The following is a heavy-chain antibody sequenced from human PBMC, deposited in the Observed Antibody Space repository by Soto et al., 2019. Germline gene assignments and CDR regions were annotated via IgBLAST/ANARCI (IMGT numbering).Heavy chain of an antibody. CDR1: GGSISSSSYY. V-gene: IGHV4-39*01. CDR3: ARPHNAGITMIVVGYWYCDL. D-gene: IGHD3-22*01. J-gene: IGHJ2*01. CDR2: IYYTGST. Sequence: QLQLQESGPGLVKPSETLSLTCTVSGGSISSSSYYWGWIRQPPGKGLEWIGSIYYTGSTYYNPSLKSRVTISVDKSKNQSSLKLSSVTAADTAVYYCARPHNAGITMIVVGYWYCDLWGRGTLVTFSS.